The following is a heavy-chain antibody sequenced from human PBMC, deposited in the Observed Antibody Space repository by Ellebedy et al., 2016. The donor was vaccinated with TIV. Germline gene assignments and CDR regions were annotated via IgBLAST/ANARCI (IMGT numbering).Heavy chain of an antibody. Sequence: SETLSLTCGVYGGSFSGYYWSWIRQPPGKGLEWIGEIYHGGSISYNPSLKSRVAISADTSKNQFSLTLSSVTAADTALYYCAVLTTRPPKATYWGQGTLVTVSS. CDR3: AVLTTRPPKATY. J-gene: IGHJ4*02. D-gene: IGHD4-17*01. CDR2: IYHGGSI. CDR1: GGSFSGYY. V-gene: IGHV4-34*01.